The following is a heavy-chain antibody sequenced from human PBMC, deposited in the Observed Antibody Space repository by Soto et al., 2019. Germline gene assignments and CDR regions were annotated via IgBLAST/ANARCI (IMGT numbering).Heavy chain of an antibody. V-gene: IGHV1-69*02. J-gene: IGHJ6*03. D-gene: IGHD1-26*01. CDR1: GGTFSSYT. CDR2: IIPILGIA. Sequence: ASVKVSCKASGGTFSSYTISWVRQAPGQGLEWMGRIIPILGIANYAQKFQGRVTITADKSTSTAYMELSSLRSEDTAVYYCARGIGGHDYERPAYYYYMDVWGKGTTVTVSS. CDR3: ARGIGGHDYERPAYYYYMDV.